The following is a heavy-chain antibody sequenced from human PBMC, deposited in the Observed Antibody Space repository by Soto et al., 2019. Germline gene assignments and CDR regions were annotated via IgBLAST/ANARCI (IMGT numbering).Heavy chain of an antibody. CDR2: ISGSGGST. D-gene: IGHD3-3*01. CDR3: AKETPIDPARAFGVAKKRYYFDY. CDR1: GFTFSSYA. V-gene: IGHV3-23*01. J-gene: IGHJ4*02. Sequence: PGGSLRLSCAASGFTFSSYAMSWVRQAPGKGLEWVSAISGSGGSTYYADSVKGRFTISRDNSKNTLYLQMNSLRAEDTAVYYCAKETPIDPARAFGVAKKRYYFDYWGQGTLVTVSS.